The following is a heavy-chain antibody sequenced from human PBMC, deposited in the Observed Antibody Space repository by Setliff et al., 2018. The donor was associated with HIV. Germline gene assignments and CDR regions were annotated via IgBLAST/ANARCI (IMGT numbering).Heavy chain of an antibody. CDR3: ARPRLRGSGAFDI. CDR2: IYYSGTT. J-gene: IGHJ3*02. CDR1: GDSISSSTFY. Sequence: PSVTLSLTCTVSGDSISSSTFYWGWIRQPPGKGLEWIGSIYYSGTTYYNPSLKSRVAISVDTSKNQFSLKLSSVTAADTAVYYCARPRLRGSGAFDIWGQGTMVTVSS. V-gene: IGHV4-39*01. D-gene: IGHD2-21*01.